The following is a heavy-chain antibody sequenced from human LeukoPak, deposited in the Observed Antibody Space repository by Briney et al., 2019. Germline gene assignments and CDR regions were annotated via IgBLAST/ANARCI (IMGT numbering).Heavy chain of an antibody. J-gene: IGHJ4*02. V-gene: IGHV3-7*01. D-gene: IGHD1-26*01. CDR3: ARDGAPQWGD. CDR1: GLTLSSYW. CDR2: IKQDGSEK. Sequence: GGSLRLSCAASGLTLSSYWMSWVRQAPGKGLEWVANIKQDGSEKNYVDSVKGRFTISRDNAKNSLYLQMNSLRVEDTAVYYCARDGAPQWGDWGQGTLVTVSS.